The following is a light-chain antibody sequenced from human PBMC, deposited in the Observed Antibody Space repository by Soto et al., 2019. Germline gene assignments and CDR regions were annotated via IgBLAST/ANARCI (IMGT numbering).Light chain of an antibody. J-gene: IGKJ3*01. CDR2: DAS. CDR3: QQFNSYPLFT. Sequence: AIQLTQSQSSLSASVGDRVTITCRASQGISSALAWYQQKPGKAPKLLIYDASSLESGVPSRFSGSGSGTDFTLTISSLQPEDFATYYCQQFNSYPLFTFGPGTKVDIK. V-gene: IGKV1-13*02. CDR1: QGISSA.